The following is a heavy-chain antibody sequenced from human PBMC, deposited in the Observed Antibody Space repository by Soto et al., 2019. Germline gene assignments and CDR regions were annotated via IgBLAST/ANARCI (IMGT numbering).Heavy chain of an antibody. Sequence: ASVKGSCTASCYTFTSYGISWVRQAPGHGLEWMGIINPSGGSTSYAQKFQGRVTMTRDTSTSTVYMELSSLRSEDTAVYSCARDLEQATAMVTGWGQGTLVTVSS. CDR3: ARDLEQATAMVTG. CDR1: CYTFTSYG. CDR2: INPSGGST. D-gene: IGHD5-18*01. J-gene: IGHJ4*02. V-gene: IGHV1-46*01.